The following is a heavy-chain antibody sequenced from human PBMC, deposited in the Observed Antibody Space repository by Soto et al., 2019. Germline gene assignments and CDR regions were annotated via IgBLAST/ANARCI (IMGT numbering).Heavy chain of an antibody. CDR2: SIPILGIA. CDR1: GGTFSSYT. V-gene: IGHV1-69*02. Sequence: QVQLVQSGAEVKKPGSWVKVSCDASGGTFSSYTISWVRQAPGQGLKWMGRSIPILGIANYAQKFQGRVTITADKSTSTAYMELSSLRSEDTAVYYCAMEYCSSTSCYRDYWGQGTLVTVSS. CDR3: AMEYCSSTSCYRDY. J-gene: IGHJ4*02. D-gene: IGHD2-2*02.